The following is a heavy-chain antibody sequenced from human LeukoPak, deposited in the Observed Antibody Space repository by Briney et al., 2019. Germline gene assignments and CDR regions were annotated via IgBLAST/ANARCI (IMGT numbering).Heavy chain of an antibody. CDR1: GDSITSSNFY. Sequence: SETLSLTCSVSGDSITSSNFYWAWIRQPPEKGLEWIVSIFHSGSTYYSPSLESRLTMALDTSTGHFSLRLTSVTAADTAIYYCARQIAVVEPTDPNWFDSWGQGTLVTVSS. V-gene: IGHV4-39*07. J-gene: IGHJ5*01. CDR3: ARQIAVVEPTDPNWFDS. D-gene: IGHD2-21*01. CDR2: IFHSGST.